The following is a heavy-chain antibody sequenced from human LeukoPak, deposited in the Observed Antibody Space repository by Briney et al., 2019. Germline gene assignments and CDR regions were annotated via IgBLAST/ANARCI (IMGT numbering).Heavy chain of an antibody. D-gene: IGHD5-24*01. CDR2: INHSGST. CDR1: GGSFSGYY. CDR3: ARGGGYNYKLGY. V-gene: IGHV4-34*01. J-gene: IGHJ4*02. Sequence: PSETLSLTCAVYGGSFSGYYWSWIRQPPGKGLEWIGEINHSGSTNYNPSLKSRVTISVDTSKNQFSLNLSSVTAADTAVYYCARGGGYNYKLGYWGQGTLVTVSS.